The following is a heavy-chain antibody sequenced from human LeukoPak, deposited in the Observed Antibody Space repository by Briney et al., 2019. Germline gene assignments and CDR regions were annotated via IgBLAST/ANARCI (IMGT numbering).Heavy chain of an antibody. J-gene: IGHJ3*02. D-gene: IGHD3-3*01. CDR2: IYTSGST. V-gene: IGHV4-4*07. CDR1: GGSISSYY. Sequence: PSETLSLTCTVSGGSISSYYWSWIRQLAGKGLEWIGRIYTSGSTNYNPSLKSRVTMSVDTSKNQFSLKLSSVTAADTAVYYCARTYYDFWSGLVAFDIWGQGTMVTVSS. CDR3: ARTYYDFWSGLVAFDI.